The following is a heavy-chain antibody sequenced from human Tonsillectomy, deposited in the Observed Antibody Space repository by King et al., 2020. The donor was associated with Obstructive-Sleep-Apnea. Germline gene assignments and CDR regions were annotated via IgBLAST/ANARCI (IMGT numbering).Heavy chain of an antibody. V-gene: IGHV1-2*02. J-gene: IGHJ5*02. D-gene: IGHD2-2*01. Sequence: QLVQSGAEVKKPGVSVKVSCKASGYTFTGYYMHWVRQAPGQGLEWIGWINPNSGGTNYAPMFQGRVTMTRDTSISTAYMVLRRRRSDDTAVYYCARDLGYCSSTSCYNWFDPWGQGTLVTVSS. CDR3: ARDLGYCSSTSCYNWFDP. CDR1: GYTFTGYY. CDR2: INPNSGGT.